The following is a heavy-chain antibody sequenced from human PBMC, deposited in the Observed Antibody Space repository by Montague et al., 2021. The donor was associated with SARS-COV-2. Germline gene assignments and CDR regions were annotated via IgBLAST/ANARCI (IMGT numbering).Heavy chain of an antibody. J-gene: IGHJ4*02. V-gene: IGHV4-39*01. CDR1: GGSISSGSYY. CDR3: ARRLGGSSWLDY. CDR2: IHSSGTT. Sequence: SETLSLTCTVAGGSISSGSYYWGWFRQPPGKGLEWIGNIHSSGTTYYKSRVTISVDTSKNQFSLKMTSVTAADTAVYYCARRLGGSSWLDYWGQGTLVTVSS. D-gene: IGHD6-13*01.